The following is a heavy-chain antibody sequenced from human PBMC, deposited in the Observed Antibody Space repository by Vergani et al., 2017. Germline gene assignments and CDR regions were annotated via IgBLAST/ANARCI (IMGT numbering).Heavy chain of an antibody. CDR1: GGTFSSYA. CDR2: IIPIFGTA. Sequence: QVQLVQSGAEVKKPGSSVKVSCKASGGTFSSYAISWVRQAPGQGLEWMGGIIPIFGTANYAQKFQGRVTITADESTSTAYMELRSLRSDDTAVYYCARGEGYCSSTSCYAHDAFDIWGQGTMVTVSS. J-gene: IGHJ3*02. V-gene: IGHV1-69*12. CDR3: ARGEGYCSSTSCYAHDAFDI. D-gene: IGHD2-2*01.